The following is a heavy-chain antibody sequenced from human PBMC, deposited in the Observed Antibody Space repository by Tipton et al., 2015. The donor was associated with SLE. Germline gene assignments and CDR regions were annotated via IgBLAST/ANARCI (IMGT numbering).Heavy chain of an antibody. Sequence: QLVQSGAEVKKPGASVRVSCKASGYTFSRYGLHWVRQAPGQRLEWMGWINLGNGKTRYSPKFQGRVTLTADPSASTIYMELSSLRSEDTAVYYCARETGSYLFDYWGQGTQVTVSS. CDR1: GYTFSRYG. CDR3: ARETGSYLFDY. V-gene: IGHV1-3*01. D-gene: IGHD1-26*01. J-gene: IGHJ4*02. CDR2: INLGNGKT.